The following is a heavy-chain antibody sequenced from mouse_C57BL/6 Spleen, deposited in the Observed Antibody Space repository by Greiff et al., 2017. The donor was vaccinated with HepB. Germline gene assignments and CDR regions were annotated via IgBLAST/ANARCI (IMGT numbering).Heavy chain of an antibody. J-gene: IGHJ4*01. CDR2: IYPGSGST. D-gene: IGHD1-1*01. V-gene: IGHV1-55*01. CDR3: ARWWYYGSYAMDY. Sequence: QVQLKQPGAELVKPGASVKMSCKASGYTFPSYWITWVKQRPGQGLEWIGDIYPGSGSTNYNEKFKSKATLTVDTSSSTAYMQLSSLTSEDSAVYYCARWWYYGSYAMDYWGQGTSVTVSS. CDR1: GYTFPSYW.